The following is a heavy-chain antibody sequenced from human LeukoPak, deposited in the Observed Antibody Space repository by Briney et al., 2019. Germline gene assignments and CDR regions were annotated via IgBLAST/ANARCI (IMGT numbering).Heavy chain of an antibody. V-gene: IGHV4-4*02. D-gene: IGHD3-10*01. CDR3: ARSRGLVRVNNWFDP. CDR1: GGSISSSNW. J-gene: IGHJ5*02. CDR2: IYHSGST. Sequence: SGTLSLTCAVPGGSISSSNWWSWVRQPPGKGLEWIGEIYHSGSTNYNPSLKSRVTISVDKSKNQFSLKLSSVTAADTAVYYCARSRGLVRVNNWFDPWGQGTLVTVSS.